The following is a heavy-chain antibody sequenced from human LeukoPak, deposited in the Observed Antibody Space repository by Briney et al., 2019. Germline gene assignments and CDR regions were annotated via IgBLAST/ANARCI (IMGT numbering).Heavy chain of an antibody. V-gene: IGHV3-23*01. CDR2: ISGSGGST. D-gene: IGHD1-14*01. Sequence: KSGGSLRLSCAASGFTFSSFALSWVRQAPGKGLEWVSSISGSGGSTSYADSVKGRFTISRDNSKNTLYLQMTSLRAEDTAVYYCAKSYSTGSNYYYSGMDVWGQGTTVTVAS. J-gene: IGHJ6*02. CDR3: AKSYSTGSNYYYSGMDV. CDR1: GFTFSSFA.